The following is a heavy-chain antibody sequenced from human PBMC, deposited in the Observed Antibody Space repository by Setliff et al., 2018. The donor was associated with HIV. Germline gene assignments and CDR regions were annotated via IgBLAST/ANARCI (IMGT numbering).Heavy chain of an antibody. V-gene: IGHV1-8*02. CDR2: MNPNSGNT. J-gene: IGHJ4*02. D-gene: IGHD3-10*01. CDR1: GYTFTSYD. Sequence: ASVKVSCKASGYTFTSYDINWVRQATGQGLEWMGWMNPNSGNTGYAQKFQGRVTMTRNTSISTAYMELSSLRSEDTAVCYRARMVRGVMSFDYWGQGTLVTVSS. CDR3: ARMVRGVMSFDY.